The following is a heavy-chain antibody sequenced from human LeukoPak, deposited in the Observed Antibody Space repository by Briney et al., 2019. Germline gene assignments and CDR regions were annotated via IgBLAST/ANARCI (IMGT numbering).Heavy chain of an antibody. D-gene: IGHD4-11*01. CDR2: IYHSGST. Sequence: PSETLSLTCTVSGGSISSSSYYWGWIRQPPGKGLEWIGYIYHSGSTYHNPSLKSRVTISVDRSKNQFSLKLSSVTAADTAVYYCARGDQASTVTTPTYYYYMDVWGKGTTVTVSS. V-gene: IGHV4-39*07. CDR1: GGSISSSSYY. CDR3: ARGDQASTVTTPTYYYYMDV. J-gene: IGHJ6*03.